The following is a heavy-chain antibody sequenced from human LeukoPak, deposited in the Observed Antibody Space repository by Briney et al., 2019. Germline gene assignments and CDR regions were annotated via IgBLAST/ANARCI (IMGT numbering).Heavy chain of an antibody. Sequence: GGSLRLSCAASGFTFSSYAMSWVRQAPGKGLEWVSAISGSGGSTYYADSVKGRFTISRDNSKNTLYLQMNSLRAEDTAVYYCAISAGYSSGWLHSDYWGQGTLVTVSS. CDR1: GFTFSSYA. D-gene: IGHD6-19*01. V-gene: IGHV3-23*01. CDR3: AISAGYSSGWLHSDY. J-gene: IGHJ4*02. CDR2: ISGSGGST.